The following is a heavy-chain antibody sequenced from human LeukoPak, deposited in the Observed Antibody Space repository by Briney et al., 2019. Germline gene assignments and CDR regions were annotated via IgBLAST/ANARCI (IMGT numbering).Heavy chain of an antibody. CDR2: IYYSGGT. Sequence: PSETLSLTCTVSGGSISSSSYYWGWIRQPPGKGLEWIGSIYYSGGTYYNPSLKSRVTISVDTSENQFSLKLSSVTAADTAVYYCARLGLPAAIANWFDPWGQGTLVTVSS. J-gene: IGHJ5*02. CDR1: GGSISSSSYY. CDR3: ARLGLPAAIANWFDP. V-gene: IGHV4-39*01. D-gene: IGHD2-2*02.